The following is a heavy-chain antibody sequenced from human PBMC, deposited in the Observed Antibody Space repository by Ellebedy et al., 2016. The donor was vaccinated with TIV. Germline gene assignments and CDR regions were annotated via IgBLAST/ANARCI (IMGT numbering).Heavy chain of an antibody. V-gene: IGHV1-3*01. CDR2: IDAGRHVT. J-gene: IGHJ4*02. CDR1: GYVFISYI. Sequence: AASVKVSCKAFGYVFISYIMHWVRQAPGHRLEWMGWIDAGRHVTQYSESLQGRVSFTTDTSANTAYMELRSLTSEDTAVYYCAAKRAPASATYDYWGQGTLVTVSA. D-gene: IGHD6-19*01. CDR3: AAKRAPASATYDY.